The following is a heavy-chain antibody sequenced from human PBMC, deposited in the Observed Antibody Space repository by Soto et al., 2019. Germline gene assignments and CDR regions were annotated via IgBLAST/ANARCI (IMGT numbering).Heavy chain of an antibody. D-gene: IGHD2-15*01. J-gene: IGHJ6*03. CDR1: GYTFTSYG. CDR2: ISAYNGNT. V-gene: IGHV1-18*01. Sequence: ASVKVSCKASGYTFTSYGISWVRQAPGQGLEWMGWISAYNGNTNYAQKLQGRVTMTTDTSTSTAYMELRSQRSDDAAVYYCAREVKFTPNYMDVWGKGTTVTVSS. CDR3: AREVKFTPNYMDV.